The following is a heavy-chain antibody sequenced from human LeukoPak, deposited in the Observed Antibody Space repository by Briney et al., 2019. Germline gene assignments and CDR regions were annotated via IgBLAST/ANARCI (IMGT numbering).Heavy chain of an antibody. J-gene: IGHJ4*02. Sequence: PSETLSLTCTVSGYSISSGYYWGWIRQPPGKGLEWIGSIYHSGSTYYNPSLKSRVTISIDTSKNQFSLKLYSVTAADTAVYYCAGEDTPMLNPFDYWGQGSLVTVSS. CDR3: AGEDTPMLNPFDY. CDR2: IYHSGST. V-gene: IGHV4-38-2*02. CDR1: GYSISSGYY. D-gene: IGHD5-18*01.